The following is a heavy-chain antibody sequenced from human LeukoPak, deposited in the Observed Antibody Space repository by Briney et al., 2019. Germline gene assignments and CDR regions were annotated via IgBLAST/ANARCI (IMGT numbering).Heavy chain of an antibody. CDR3: ASGRPFDY. J-gene: IGHJ4*02. Sequence: GGSLRLSCAASGFTFSGYRMNWVRQAPGKGLEWVAYIRQDGSEKYYVDSVKGRFTISRDNAKNSLYLQMNSLGAEDTAVYYCASGRPFDYWGQGTLVTVSS. V-gene: IGHV3-7*01. D-gene: IGHD1-26*01. CDR1: GFTFSGYR. CDR2: IRQDGSEK.